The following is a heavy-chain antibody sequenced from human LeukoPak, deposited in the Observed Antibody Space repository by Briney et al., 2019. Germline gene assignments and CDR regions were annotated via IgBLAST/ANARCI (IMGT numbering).Heavy chain of an antibody. CDR1: GFTFSSYW. CDR2: IKQDGSEK. CDR3: ARTGLTMVRGVNMSWFDP. Sequence: GGSLRLSCAASGFTFSSYWMSWVRQAPGKGLEWVANIKQDGSEKYYVDSAKGRFTISRDNAKNSLYLQMNSLRAEDTAVYYCARTGLTMVRGVNMSWFDPWGQGTLVTVSS. V-gene: IGHV3-7*01. J-gene: IGHJ5*02. D-gene: IGHD3-10*01.